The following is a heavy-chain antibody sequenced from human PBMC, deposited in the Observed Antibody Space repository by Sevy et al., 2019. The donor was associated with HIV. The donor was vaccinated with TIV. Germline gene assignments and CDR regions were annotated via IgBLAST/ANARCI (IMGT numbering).Heavy chain of an antibody. Sequence: GGSLRLSCAASGFTFSSYAMSWVRQAPGKGLEWVSAISGSGGSTYYADSVKGRFTISRDNSKNTLYLQMNNLRAEDTAVYYCAKDGGGYDFWSGYRPDYYYYGMDVWGQGTTVTVSS. CDR3: AKDGGGYDFWSGYRPDYYYYGMDV. J-gene: IGHJ6*02. CDR2: ISGSGGST. D-gene: IGHD3-3*01. V-gene: IGHV3-23*01. CDR1: GFTFSSYA.